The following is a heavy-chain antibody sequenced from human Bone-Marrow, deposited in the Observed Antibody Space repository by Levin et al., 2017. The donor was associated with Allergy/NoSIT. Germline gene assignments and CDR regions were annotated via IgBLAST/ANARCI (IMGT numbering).Heavy chain of an antibody. Sequence: SQTLSLTCNVSGVSLHNYFWSWIRQPPGKGLEWIGYIYSPSSSSYNPSLKNRVTMSIETSKNQVSLKLHSVTAAGPAVYYWARAVDWESSVWDGTKDYTMEFWGQGTTVTVSS. CDR1: GVSLHNYF. CDR2: IYSPSSS. D-gene: IGHD6-19*01. V-gene: IGHV4-4*08. J-gene: IGHJ6*02. CDR3: ARAVDWESSVWDGTKDYTMEF.